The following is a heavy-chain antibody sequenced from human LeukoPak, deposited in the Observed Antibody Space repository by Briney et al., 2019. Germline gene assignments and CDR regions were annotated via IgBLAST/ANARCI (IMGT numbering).Heavy chain of an antibody. D-gene: IGHD4-17*01. CDR2: INPSGGST. CDR1: GYTFTSYY. V-gene: IGHV1-46*01. Sequence: ASVKVSRKASGYTFTSYYMHWVRQAPGQGLEWMGIINPSGGSTSYAQKFQGRVTMTRDTSTSTVYMELSSLRSEDTAVYYCARFQVTSAVTSYYYGMDVWGQGTTVTVSS. J-gene: IGHJ6*02. CDR3: ARFQVTSAVTSYYYGMDV.